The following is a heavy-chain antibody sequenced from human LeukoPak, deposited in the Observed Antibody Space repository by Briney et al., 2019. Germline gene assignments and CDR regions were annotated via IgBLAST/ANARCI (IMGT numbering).Heavy chain of an antibody. D-gene: IGHD3-22*01. Sequence: GASVRVSCKASGYTFTTYGISWVRQAPGQGLEWMGWISAYNGNTNYAQKLQGRVTMTTDTSTSTAYMELRSLRSDDTAVYYCARSPITMIVVVITPPGAFDIWGQGTMVTVSS. CDR3: ARSPITMIVVVITPPGAFDI. CDR1: GYTFTTYG. CDR2: ISAYNGNT. J-gene: IGHJ3*02. V-gene: IGHV1-18*01.